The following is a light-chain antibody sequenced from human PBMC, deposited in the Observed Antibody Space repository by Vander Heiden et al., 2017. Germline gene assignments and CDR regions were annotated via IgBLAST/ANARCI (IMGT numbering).Light chain of an antibody. CDR2: GKN. CDR1: SANIGAGYD. J-gene: IGLJ2*01. Sequence: SVLTQPPSVSVAPGQRVTISGTGSSANIGAGYDVHWYQQLPGTAPKLLIYGKNNRPSGVPDRFSGSKSGTSASLAITGLQAEDEADYYCQSYDSRLSGPIFGGGTKLTVL. V-gene: IGLV1-40*01. CDR3: QSYDSRLSGPI.